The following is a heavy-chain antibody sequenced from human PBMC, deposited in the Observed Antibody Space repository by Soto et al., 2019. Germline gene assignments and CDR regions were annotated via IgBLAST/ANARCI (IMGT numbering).Heavy chain of an antibody. Sequence: QVQLVESGGGVVQPGRSLRLSCAASGFTFSSYAMHWVRQAPGKGLEWVAVISYDGSNKYYADSVKGRFTISRDNSMNRLYLQMNSQRAEDTAVYYCGRDLNDDDGQDGYFDYWDQGTLVTVSS. V-gene: IGHV3-30*14. J-gene: IGHJ4*02. CDR3: GRDLNDDDGQDGYFDY. CDR1: GFTFSSYA. CDR2: ISYDGSNK. D-gene: IGHD3-16*01.